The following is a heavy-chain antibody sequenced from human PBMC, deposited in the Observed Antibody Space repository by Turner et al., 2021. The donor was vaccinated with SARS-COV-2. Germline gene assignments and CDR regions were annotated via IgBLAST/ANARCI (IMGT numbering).Heavy chain of an antibody. V-gene: IGHV1-24*01. CDR3: ATAPPYCPNGGCPNWFDP. CDR2: FDPEDGET. J-gene: IGHJ5*02. Sequence: QVQLVQSGAAVQKPGASVKVSCKVSGYTLTELSMHWVRQAPGKGLEWMGGFDPEDGETIYAQKFQGRVTMTEDTSTDTAYMELSSLRSEDTAVYYCATAPPYCPNGGCPNWFDPWGQGTLVTVSS. D-gene: IGHD2-8*01. CDR1: GYTLTELS.